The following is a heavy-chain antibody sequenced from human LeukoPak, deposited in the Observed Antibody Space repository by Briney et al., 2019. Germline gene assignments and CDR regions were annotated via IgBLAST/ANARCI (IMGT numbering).Heavy chain of an antibody. CDR3: ARLHSVSAIDY. CDR1: EFTLSTYW. V-gene: IGHV3-7*04. Sequence: GGSLRLSCAASEFTLSTYWMSWVRQAPGKGLEWVAYIKQDGSEKNYVDSVKGRFTISRDNAKNTLYLQMNSLRAEDTAVYYCARLHSVSAIDYWGQGTLVTVSS. J-gene: IGHJ4*02. D-gene: IGHD2-8*01. CDR2: IKQDGSEK.